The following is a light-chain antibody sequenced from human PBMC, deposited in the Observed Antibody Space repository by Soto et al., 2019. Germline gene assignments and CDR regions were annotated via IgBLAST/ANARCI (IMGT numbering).Light chain of an antibody. CDR3: QQYNSYSLT. V-gene: IGKV1-5*01. CDR2: DAS. Sequence: DIQMTQSPSTLSASVGDRVTSTCRASQSISSWLAWYQQKPGKAPKLLIYDASSLESGVPSRFSGSGSGTEFTLTISRLQPDDFATYYCQQYNSYSLTFGQGTKLEIK. J-gene: IGKJ2*01. CDR1: QSISSW.